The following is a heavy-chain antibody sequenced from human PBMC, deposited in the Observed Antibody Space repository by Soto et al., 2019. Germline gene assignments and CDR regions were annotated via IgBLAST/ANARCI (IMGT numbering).Heavy chain of an antibody. V-gene: IGHV3-23*01. D-gene: IGHD3-3*01. CDR2: ISGSGGST. CDR1: GFTFSSYA. J-gene: IGHJ4*01. Sequence: GGSLRLSCAASGFTFSSYAMSWVRQAPGKGLEWVSAISGSGGSTYYADSVKGRFTISRDNSKNTLYLQMNSLRAEDTAVYYCAKTHHSITIFGVVTYFDYWGHGTLVTVSS. CDR3: AKTHHSITIFGVVTYFDY.